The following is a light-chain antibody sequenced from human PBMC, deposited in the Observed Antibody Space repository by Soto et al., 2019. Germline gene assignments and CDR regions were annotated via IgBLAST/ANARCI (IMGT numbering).Light chain of an antibody. CDR3: SSYTSSTSSVL. CDR1: SSDVGGYNY. Sequence: QSALTQPASVSGSPGQSITISCTGTSSDVGGYNYVSWYQQHPGTAPKLMIYEVTTRPSGVSNRFSGSKSGNTASLTISGLQPEDEADYYCSSYTSSTSSVLFGGGTKLTVL. CDR2: EVT. V-gene: IGLV2-14*01. J-gene: IGLJ2*01.